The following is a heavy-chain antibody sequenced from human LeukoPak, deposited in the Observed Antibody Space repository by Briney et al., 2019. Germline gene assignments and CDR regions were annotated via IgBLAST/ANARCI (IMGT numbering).Heavy chain of an antibody. V-gene: IGHV4-4*07. CDR3: ARVIYRYSGSYSPYYFDY. CDR2: IYTSGST. CDR1: GGSISSYY. J-gene: IGHJ4*02. D-gene: IGHD1-26*01. Sequence: PSQTLCLTCTVSGGSISSYYWSWIRQPAGKGLEWIGRIYTSGSTNYNPSLKSRVTMSVDTSKNQFSLKLSSVTAADTAVYYCARVIYRYSGSYSPYYFDYWGQGTLVTVSS.